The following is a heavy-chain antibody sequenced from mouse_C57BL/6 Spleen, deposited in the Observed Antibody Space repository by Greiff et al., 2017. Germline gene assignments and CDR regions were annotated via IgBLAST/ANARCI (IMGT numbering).Heavy chain of an antibody. J-gene: IGHJ1*03. D-gene: IGHD1-1*01. CDR2: IDPNSGGT. Sequence: QVQLQQSGAELVKPGASVKLSCKASGYTFTSYWMHWVKQRPGGGLEWIGRIDPNSGGTKYNEKFKSKATLTVDKPSSTAYMQLSSLTSEDSAVYYCARNYGSSYWYFDVWGTGTTVTVSS. V-gene: IGHV1-72*01. CDR1: GYTFTSYW. CDR3: ARNYGSSYWYFDV.